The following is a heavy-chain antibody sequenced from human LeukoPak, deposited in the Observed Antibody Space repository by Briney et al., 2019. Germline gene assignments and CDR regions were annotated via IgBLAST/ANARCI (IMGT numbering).Heavy chain of an antibody. D-gene: IGHD3-22*01. V-gene: IGHV1-46*01. CDR1: GYTFTNYY. J-gene: IGHJ3*02. CDR2: INPSGGST. CDR3: ARGYYDSSGERGNDAFDI. Sequence: GASVKVSCKASGYTFTNYYMHWVRQAPGQGLEWMGIINPSGGSTSYAQKFQGRVTMTRDTSTSTVYMELSSLRSEDTAVYYCARGYYDSSGERGNDAFDIWGQGTMVTVSS.